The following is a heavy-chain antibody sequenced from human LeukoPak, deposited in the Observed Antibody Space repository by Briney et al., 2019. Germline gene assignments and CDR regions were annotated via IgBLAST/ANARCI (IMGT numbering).Heavy chain of an antibody. J-gene: IGHJ4*02. Sequence: GGSLRLSCAASGFTFSNYWMSWVRQAPGKGLQWVANIKQDGSEKYYVDSVKGRFTISRDNAKKSLYLEMNSLRAEDTAVYYCARDDDWNYEDYWGQGTLVTVSS. V-gene: IGHV3-7*01. CDR2: IKQDGSEK. D-gene: IGHD1-7*01. CDR1: GFTFSNYW. CDR3: ARDDDWNYEDY.